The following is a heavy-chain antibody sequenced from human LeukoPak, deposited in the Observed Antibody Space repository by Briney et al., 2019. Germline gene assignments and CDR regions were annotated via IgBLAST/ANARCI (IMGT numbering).Heavy chain of an antibody. Sequence: GGSLRLSCAASGFTFSSYGMHWVRQAPGKGLEWVAFIRYDGSNKYYADSVKGRFTISRDNSKNTLYLQMNSLRAEDTAVYYCARGRHYGSGSPYWFDPWGQGTLVTVSS. CDR1: GFTFSSYG. CDR3: ARGRHYGSGSPYWFDP. J-gene: IGHJ5*02. D-gene: IGHD3-10*01. V-gene: IGHV3-30*02. CDR2: IRYDGSNK.